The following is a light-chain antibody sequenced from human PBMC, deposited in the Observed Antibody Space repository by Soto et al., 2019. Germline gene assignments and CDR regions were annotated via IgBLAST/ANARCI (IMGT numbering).Light chain of an antibody. CDR3: QHYGRSDPIT. CDR1: QSVSSSY. CDR2: GAS. J-gene: IGKJ3*01. Sequence: EIVLTQSPGTLSLSPGERATLSFSASQSVSSSYLAWYQQKPGQAPTLLIYGASSRATGVPDRFSGRGSGTNFSLTISRLEPEDFAVYYCQHYGRSDPITFGHGTKVDIK. V-gene: IGKV3-20*01.